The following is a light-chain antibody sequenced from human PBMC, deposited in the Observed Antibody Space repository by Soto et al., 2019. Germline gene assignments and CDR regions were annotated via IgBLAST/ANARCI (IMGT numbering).Light chain of an antibody. Sequence: PGERATLSCGASRSVSSYLAWYQQKPGQAPRLLISDASYRATGIPARFCGSGSGTDFTLTISSLEPEDFAVYYCQHRSDWPPRLTVGGGTKVEIK. CDR2: DAS. V-gene: IGKV3-11*01. CDR1: RSVSSY. CDR3: QHRSDWPPRLT. J-gene: IGKJ4*01.